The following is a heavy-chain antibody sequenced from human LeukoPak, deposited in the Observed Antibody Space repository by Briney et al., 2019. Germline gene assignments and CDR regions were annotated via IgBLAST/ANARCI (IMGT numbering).Heavy chain of an antibody. D-gene: IGHD3-3*01. Sequence: PSETLSLTCTVSGGSISSGGYYWSWIRQHPGKGLEWIGYIYYSGSTYYNPSLKSRVTISVDTSKNQFSLKLSSVTAADMAVYYCARSGQPSSGYPSNNWFDPWGQGTLVTVSS. CDR3: ARSGQPSSGYPSNNWFDP. V-gene: IGHV4-31*03. J-gene: IGHJ5*02. CDR2: IYYSGST. CDR1: GGSISSGGYY.